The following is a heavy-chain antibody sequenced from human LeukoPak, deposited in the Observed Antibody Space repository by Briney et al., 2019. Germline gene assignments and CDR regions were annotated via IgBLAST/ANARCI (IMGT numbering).Heavy chain of an antibody. CDR1: GFTFTTYV. J-gene: IGHJ4*02. Sequence: GGSLRLSCAASGFTFTTYVMSWVRQAPGKGLEWVSGISGSGAVTYYADSVKGRSTISKDSSKETLYLQMSRLGAEDTAVYYCATARVRSGFYFDYWGQGTLVTVSS. V-gene: IGHV3-23*01. CDR3: ATARVRSGFYFDY. D-gene: IGHD2-21*01. CDR2: ISGSGAVT.